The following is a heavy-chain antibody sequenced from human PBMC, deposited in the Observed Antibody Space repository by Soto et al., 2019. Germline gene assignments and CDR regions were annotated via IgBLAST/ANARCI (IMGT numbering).Heavy chain of an antibody. CDR2: IWYDGSNK. CDR1: GFTFSSYG. J-gene: IGHJ5*02. D-gene: IGHD6-13*01. Sequence: QVQLVESGGGVVQPGRSLRLSCAASGFTFSSYGMHWVRQAPGKGLEWVAVIWYDGSNKYYADSVKGRFTISRDNSKNTLYLQMNSLRAEDTAVYYCARDSRRYSSSWPLEPWGQGTLVTVSS. CDR3: ARDSRRYSSSWPLEP. V-gene: IGHV3-33*01.